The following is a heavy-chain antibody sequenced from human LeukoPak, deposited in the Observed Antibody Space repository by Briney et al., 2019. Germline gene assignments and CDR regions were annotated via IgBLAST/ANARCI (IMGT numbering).Heavy chain of an antibody. CDR1: GFTVSSNY. CDR3: ARANRGYDFRGYYYSYMDV. D-gene: IGHD5-12*01. J-gene: IGHJ6*03. V-gene: IGHV3-53*01. Sequence: GGSLRLSCAASGFTVSSNYMRWVRQVPGKGLEWVSVIYSGGSTYYADSVTGRFTISRDDSKNTLYLQMNSLRAEDTAVYYCARANRGYDFRGYYYSYMDVWGKGTTVTVSS. CDR2: IYSGGST.